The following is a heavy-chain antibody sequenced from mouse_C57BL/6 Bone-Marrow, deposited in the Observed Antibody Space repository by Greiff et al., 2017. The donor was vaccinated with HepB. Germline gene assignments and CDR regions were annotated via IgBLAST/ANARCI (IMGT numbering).Heavy chain of an antibody. CDR1: GYTFTSYW. V-gene: IGHV1-50*01. D-gene: IGHD1-2*01. CDR3: DRGFTTVTY. J-gene: IGHJ2*01. Sequence: QVQLQQPGAELVKPGASVKLSCKASGYTFTSYWMQWVKQGPGQGLEWIGEIDPSDSYTNYNQKFKGKATLTVDTSSSTAYMQISSLTSEDSAVYYCDRGFTTVTYWGQGTTLTVSS. CDR2: IDPSDSYT.